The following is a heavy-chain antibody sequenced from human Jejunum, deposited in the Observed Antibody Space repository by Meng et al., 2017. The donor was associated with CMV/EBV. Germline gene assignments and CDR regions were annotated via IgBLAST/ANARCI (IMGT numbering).Heavy chain of an antibody. CDR2: IIPFLDVS. CDR1: GDTFRTYT. J-gene: IGHJ4*02. CDR3: AREAHFSFDL. Sequence: VSCEASGDTFRTYTITWGQQAPGQGLEWMGNIIPFLDVSKSAQKFQGRVTFTTDRSTNTIYMELSSLRSDDTAMYFCAREAHFSFDLWGQGTLVTVSS. V-gene: IGHV1-69*04. D-gene: IGHD2/OR15-2a*01.